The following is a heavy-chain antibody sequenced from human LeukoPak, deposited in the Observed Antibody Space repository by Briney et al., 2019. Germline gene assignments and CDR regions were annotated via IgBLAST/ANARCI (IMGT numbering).Heavy chain of an antibody. CDR3: AKLAKYFFGSETFYFFEH. CDR2: INQDGTEK. V-gene: IGHV3-7*01. Sequence: PGGSLRLSCAASGFIFTTYSMSWVRQAPGKGLEWVANINQDGTEKYYVDSVKGRFTISRDNGKNSLYLQVNSLRVEDTAVYYCAKLAKYFFGSETFYFFEHWGQGTPVTASS. J-gene: IGHJ4*02. CDR1: GFIFTTYS. D-gene: IGHD3-10*01.